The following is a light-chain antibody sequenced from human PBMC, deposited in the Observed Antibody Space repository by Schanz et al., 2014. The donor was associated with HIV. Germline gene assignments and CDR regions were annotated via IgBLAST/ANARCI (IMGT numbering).Light chain of an antibody. CDR1: QGVGSS. Sequence: DIQMTQSPSSVSASVGDSVTITCRASQGVGSSLAWYQQKPGKAPSVLIYAASTLQSGVPSRFSGSGSGTEFTITIGSLQPDDFATYYCQQYKSHSPFTFGQGTKIEVK. J-gene: IGKJ2*01. V-gene: IGKV1D-16*01. CDR2: AAS. CDR3: QQYKSHSPFT.